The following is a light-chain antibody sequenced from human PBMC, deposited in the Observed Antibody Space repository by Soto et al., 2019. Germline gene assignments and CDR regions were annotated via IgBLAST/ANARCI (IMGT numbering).Light chain of an antibody. V-gene: IGLV1-47*01. CDR2: RDN. J-gene: IGLJ2*01. CDR1: TSNIEKFY. CDR3: AAWDDSLRGVV. Sequence: QSVLTQPPSASATPGQRGTISCSGSTSNIEKFYGYWYQQLPGTAPKLLVYRDNQRPSGVPDRFSGSKSGTSASLAISGLRSDDEADYYCAAWDDSLRGVVFGGGTKLTVL.